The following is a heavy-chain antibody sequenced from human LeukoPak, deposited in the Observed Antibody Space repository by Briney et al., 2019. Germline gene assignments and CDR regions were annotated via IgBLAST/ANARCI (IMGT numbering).Heavy chain of an antibody. Sequence: QPGGSLRLSCAAPGFTFKSYGMHWVRQAPGKGLKWVAFIRYDESNKYYADSVKGRFTISRDNSKNTLYLQMNSLRAEDTAVYYCAKDYGVTGTGGAWLDPWGQGTLVTVSS. CDR3: AKDYGVTGTGGAWLDP. CDR1: GFTFKSYG. CDR2: IRYDESNK. V-gene: IGHV3-30*02. D-gene: IGHD1-20*01. J-gene: IGHJ5*02.